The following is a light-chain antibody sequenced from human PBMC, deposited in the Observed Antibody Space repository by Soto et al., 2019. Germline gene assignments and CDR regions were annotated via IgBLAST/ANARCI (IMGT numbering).Light chain of an antibody. Sequence: QAVVTQPASVSGSPGQSITISCTGTSSDVGGYNYVSWYQQHPGKAPKLMIYEVSNRPSGVSSRFSGSKSGNTASLTISGLQAEDEADYYCSSYRSSSSFVFGTGTKLTVL. J-gene: IGLJ1*01. V-gene: IGLV2-14*01. CDR2: EVS. CDR3: SSYRSSSSFV. CDR1: SSDVGGYNY.